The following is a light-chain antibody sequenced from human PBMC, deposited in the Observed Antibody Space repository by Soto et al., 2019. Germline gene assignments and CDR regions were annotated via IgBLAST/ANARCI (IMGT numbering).Light chain of an antibody. CDR2: GAS. CDR1: QSLSSN. CDR3: QQYNYWPPLT. Sequence: EIVMTQSPATLSVSPGERATLSCRASQSLSSNLAWYQQKPGQAPRHLIYGASTRATGIPARFSGSGSGTEFTLTMSSLQSEDFAVYYCQQYNYWPPLTFGGGTKVEI. J-gene: IGKJ4*01. V-gene: IGKV3-15*01.